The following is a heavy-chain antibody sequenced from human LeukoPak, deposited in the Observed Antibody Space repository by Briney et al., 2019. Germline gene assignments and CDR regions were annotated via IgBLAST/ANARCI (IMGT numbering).Heavy chain of an antibody. V-gene: IGHV4-59*01. J-gene: IGHJ3*02. CDR2: IYYSGST. Sequence: SETLSLTCTVSGGSISRYYWSWIRQPPGKGLEWIGFIYYSGSTNYNPSLKSRVTISVDTSKNQFSLKLTSVTAADTAVYYCARNFPSSPDAFDIWGQGTMVTVSS. D-gene: IGHD6-13*01. CDR3: ARNFPSSPDAFDI. CDR1: GGSISRYY.